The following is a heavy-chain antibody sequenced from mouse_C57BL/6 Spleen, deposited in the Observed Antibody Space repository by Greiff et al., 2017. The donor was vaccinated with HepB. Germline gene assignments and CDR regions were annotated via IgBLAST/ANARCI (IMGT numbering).Heavy chain of an antibody. CDR2: INPNNGGT. D-gene: IGHD4-1*01. CDR3: ARSRSWDPSWFAY. V-gene: IGHV1-26*01. J-gene: IGHJ3*01. Sequence: EVQRVESGPELVKPGASVKISCKASGYTFTDYYMNWVKQSHGKSLEWIGDINPNNGGTSYNQKFKGKATLTVDKSSSTAYMELRSLTSEDSAVYYCARSRSWDPSWFAYWGQGTLVTVSA. CDR1: GYTFTDYY.